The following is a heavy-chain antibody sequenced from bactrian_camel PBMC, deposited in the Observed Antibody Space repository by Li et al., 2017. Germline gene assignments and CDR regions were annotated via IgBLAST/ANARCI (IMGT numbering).Heavy chain of an antibody. CDR2: LHTGSGST. J-gene: IGHJ7*01. Sequence: EVQLVESGGGSVQAGGSLRLSCAASGYTYSSNCMGWFRQAPGKEREGVAALHTGSGSTYYADSVKGRFTISQDNDRSAVYLQMNSLKPEDTAVYYCAAPGAHIGGDYCSSNYYGMDYWGKGTQVTVS. CDR1: GYTYSSNC. V-gene: IGHV3S40*01. D-gene: IGHD3*01.